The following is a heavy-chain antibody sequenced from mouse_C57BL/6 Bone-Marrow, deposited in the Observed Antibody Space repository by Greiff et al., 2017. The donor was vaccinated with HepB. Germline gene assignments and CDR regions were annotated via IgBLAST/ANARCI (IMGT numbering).Heavy chain of an antibody. V-gene: IGHV1-81*01. CDR2: IYPRSGNT. Sequence: QVQLQQSGAELARPGASVKLSCKASGYTFTSYGISWVKQRPGQGLEWIGEIYPRSGNTYYNQKFKGKATVTADKSSSTAYMELRSLTSGDSAVYFCARKAISTVGEDYFDYWGQGTTLTVSS. CDR1: GYTFTSYG. D-gene: IGHD1-1*01. J-gene: IGHJ2*01. CDR3: ARKAISTVGEDYFDY.